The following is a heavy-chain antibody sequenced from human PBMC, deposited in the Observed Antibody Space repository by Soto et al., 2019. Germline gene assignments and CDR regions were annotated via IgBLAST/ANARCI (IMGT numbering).Heavy chain of an antibody. J-gene: IGHJ4*02. CDR1: GFTFSNAW. CDR2: IKSKTDGGTT. CDR3: TTILLWLGDDDY. D-gene: IGHD3-10*01. Sequence: EVQLVESGGGLVKPGGSLRLSCAASGFTFSNAWMSWVRQDPGKGLEWVGRIKSKTDGGTTEYDARVKGRFTISRDDSKTKLYLQMNSLKTEDTAVYYSTTILLWLGDDDYWGQGTLVTVSS. V-gene: IGHV3-15*01.